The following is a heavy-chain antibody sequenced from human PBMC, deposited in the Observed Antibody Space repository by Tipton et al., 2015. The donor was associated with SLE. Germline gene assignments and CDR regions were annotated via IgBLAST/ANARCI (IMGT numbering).Heavy chain of an antibody. J-gene: IGHJ4*02. CDR3: ARGGGWELWYFDY. V-gene: IGHV4-34*01. D-gene: IGHD1-26*01. Sequence: TLSLTCAVYGGSFSGYYWSWIRQPPGKGLEWIGEINHSGSTNYNPSLKSRVTISVDTSKNQFSLKLSSVTAADTAVYYCARGGGWELWYFDYWGQGTPVTVSS. CDR1: GGSFSGYY. CDR2: INHSGST.